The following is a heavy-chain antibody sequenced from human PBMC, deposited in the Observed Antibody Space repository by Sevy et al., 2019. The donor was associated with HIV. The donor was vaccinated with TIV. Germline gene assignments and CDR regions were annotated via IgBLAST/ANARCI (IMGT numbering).Heavy chain of an antibody. Sequence: GGSLRLSCAASGFTFSSYSMNWVRQAPGKGLEWVSSISSSSSYIYYADSVKGRFTISRDNAKNSLYLQMNSLRAEDTAVYYCARETCSSGSCYSESRRADAFDIWGQGTMVTVSS. CDR3: ARETCSSGSCYSESRRADAFDI. D-gene: IGHD2-15*01. CDR2: ISSSSSYI. V-gene: IGHV3-21*01. CDR1: GFTFSSYS. J-gene: IGHJ3*02.